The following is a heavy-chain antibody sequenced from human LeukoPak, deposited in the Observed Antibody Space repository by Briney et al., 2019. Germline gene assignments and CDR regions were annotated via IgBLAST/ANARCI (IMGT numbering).Heavy chain of an antibody. CDR3: AKNSYSYGSGSPDY. D-gene: IGHD5-18*01. CDR2: ISYDGSNK. V-gene: IGHV3-30-3*02. J-gene: IGHJ4*02. Sequence: GRSLRLSCAASGFTFSSYAMHWVRQAPGKGLEWVAVISYDGSNKYYADSVKGRFTISRDNSKNTLYLQMNSLRAEDTAVYYCAKNSYSYGSGSPDYWGQGTLVTVSS. CDR1: GFTFSSYA.